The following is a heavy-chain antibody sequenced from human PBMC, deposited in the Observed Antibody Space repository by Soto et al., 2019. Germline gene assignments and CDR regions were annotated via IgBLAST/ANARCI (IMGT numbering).Heavy chain of an antibody. V-gene: IGHV4-59*08. J-gene: IGHJ4*02. CDR1: GGSISSYY. D-gene: IGHD4-17*01. CDR3: ARHETLHGDYDH. CDR2: SYYTGST. Sequence: SETLSLTCTVSGGSISSYYLSWIRQPPGKGLEWIGYSYYTGSTNYNPSLKSRVTISVDTSKNQFSLKLGSVTAADTAVYYCARHETLHGDYDHWGQGTLVTVSS.